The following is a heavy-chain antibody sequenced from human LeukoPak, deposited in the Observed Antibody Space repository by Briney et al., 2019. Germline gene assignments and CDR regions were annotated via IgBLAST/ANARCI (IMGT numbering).Heavy chain of an antibody. CDR1: GLTLSSYG. CDR3: ARDFYTRYFDL. CDR2: IWYDGSNK. D-gene: IGHD3-16*01. J-gene: IGHJ2*01. Sequence: PGGSLRLSCAASGLTLSSYGMHWVRQAPGKGLEWVAVIWYDGSNKYYADSVKGRFTISRDNSKNTLYLQMNRLRAEDTAVYYCARDFYTRYFDLWGSGTLVTVSS. V-gene: IGHV3-33*01.